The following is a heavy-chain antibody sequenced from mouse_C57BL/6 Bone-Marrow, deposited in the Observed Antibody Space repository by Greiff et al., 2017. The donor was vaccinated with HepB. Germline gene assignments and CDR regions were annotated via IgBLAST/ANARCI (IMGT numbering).Heavy chain of an antibody. CDR3: ARSDDEGFDY. J-gene: IGHJ2*01. D-gene: IGHD2-12*01. CDR2: IDPSDSYT. V-gene: IGHV1-69*01. CDR1: GYTFTSYW. Sequence: QVQLQQSGAELVMPGASVKLSCKASGYTFTSYWMHWVKQRPGQGLEWIGEIDPSDSYTNYNQKFKGKSTLTVDKSSSTAYMQLSSLTSEDSAVYYCARSDDEGFDYWGQGTTLTVSS.